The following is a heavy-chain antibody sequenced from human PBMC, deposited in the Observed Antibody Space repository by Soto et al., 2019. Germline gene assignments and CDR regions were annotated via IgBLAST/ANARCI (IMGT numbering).Heavy chain of an antibody. CDR2: ISGSGGST. J-gene: IGHJ6*02. CDR1: GFTFSSYA. V-gene: IGHV3-23*01. Sequence: GGSLRLSCAASGFTFSSYAMNWVRQAPGKGLEWVSAISGSGGSTYYADSVKGRFTISRDNSKNTLYLQMNSLRAEDTAVYYCAKDLRITIFGVVIKYYYGMDVWGQGTTVTVSS. CDR3: AKDLRITIFGVVIKYYYGMDV. D-gene: IGHD3-3*01.